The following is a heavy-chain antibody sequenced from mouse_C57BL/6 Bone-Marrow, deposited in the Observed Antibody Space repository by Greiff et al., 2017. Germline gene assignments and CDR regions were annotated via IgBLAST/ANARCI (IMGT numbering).Heavy chain of an antibody. J-gene: IGHJ1*03. CDR3: ARGPIYYYGSSYWYFDV. CDR1: GYTFTSYG. V-gene: IGHV1-81*01. Sequence: QVQLKQSGAELARPGASVKLSCKASGYTFTSYGISWVKQRTGQGLEWIGEIYPRSGNTYYNEKFKGKATLTADKSSSTAYMELRSLTSEDSAVYFCARGPIYYYGSSYWYFDVWGTGTTVTVSS. CDR2: IYPRSGNT. D-gene: IGHD1-1*01.